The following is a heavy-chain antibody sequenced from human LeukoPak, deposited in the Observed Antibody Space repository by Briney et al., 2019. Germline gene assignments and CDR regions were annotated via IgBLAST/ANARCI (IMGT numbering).Heavy chain of an antibody. CDR2: IYYRGST. J-gene: IGHJ2*01. CDR1: GGSISSGDYY. V-gene: IGHV4-30-4*08. CDR3: AREPPFYGYRYFDL. Sequence: SETLSLTCTVSGGSISSGDYYWSWIRQPPGKGLEWIGYIYYRGSTYYNPSLKSRITISVDTSKNQFPLKLSSVTAADTAVYYCAREPPFYGYRYFDLWGRGTLVTVSS. D-gene: IGHD2/OR15-2a*01.